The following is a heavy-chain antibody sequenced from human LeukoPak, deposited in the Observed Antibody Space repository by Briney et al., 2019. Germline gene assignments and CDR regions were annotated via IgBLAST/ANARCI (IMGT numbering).Heavy chain of an antibody. CDR2: ISGSGGST. J-gene: IGHJ6*02. CDR3: AKGLGYSGDDLSDYYYGMDV. D-gene: IGHD5-12*01. Sequence: GGSLRLSCANSGFSFSSYAMNWVRQAPGKGLEWVSVISGSGGSTYYADSVKGRFTISRDNSKNTLYVQMNSLRAEDTAVYYCAKGLGYSGDDLSDYYYGMDVWGQGTTVTASS. CDR1: GFSFSSYA. V-gene: IGHV3-23*01.